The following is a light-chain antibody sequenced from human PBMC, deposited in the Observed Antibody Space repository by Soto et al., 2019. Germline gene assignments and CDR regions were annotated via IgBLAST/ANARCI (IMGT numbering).Light chain of an antibody. J-gene: IGLJ1*01. V-gene: IGLV2-14*03. CDR2: DVS. CDR3: SSYTSTSATYV. Sequence: QSVLTQPASVSGFPGQSITISCTGTSSNIGGYDYVSWYQQHPGKAPKLIIYDVSGRPSGVSNRFSGSKSANTASLTISGLQAEDEADYHCSSYTSTSATYVFGTGTKLTVL. CDR1: SSNIGGYDY.